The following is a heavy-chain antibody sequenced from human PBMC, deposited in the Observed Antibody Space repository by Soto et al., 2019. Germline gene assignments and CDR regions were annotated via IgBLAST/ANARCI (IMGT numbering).Heavy chain of an antibody. CDR1: GFTFSSYG. CDR2: ISYDGSNK. V-gene: IGHV3-30*18. Sequence: PGGSLRLSCAASGFTFSSYGMHWVRQAPGKGLEWVAVISYDGSNKYYADSVKGRFTISRDNSKNTLYLQMNSLRAEDTAVYYCAKPGLPNSRYYGMDVWGQGTTVTVS. CDR3: AKPGLPNSRYYGMDV. J-gene: IGHJ6*02. D-gene: IGHD4-17*01.